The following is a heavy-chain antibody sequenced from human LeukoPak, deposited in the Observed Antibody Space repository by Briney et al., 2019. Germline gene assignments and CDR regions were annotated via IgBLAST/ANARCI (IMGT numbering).Heavy chain of an antibody. V-gene: IGHV3-53*01. Sequence: GGSLRLSCAASGFTVSSNYMSWVRQAPGKGLEWVSVIYSGGSTYYADSVKGRFTISRDNSKNTLYLQMNNLRAEDTAVYYCAYDSSGPTPPRWGQGTLVTVSS. CDR1: GFTVSSNY. J-gene: IGHJ4*02. CDR2: IYSGGST. D-gene: IGHD3-22*01. CDR3: AYDSSGPTPPR.